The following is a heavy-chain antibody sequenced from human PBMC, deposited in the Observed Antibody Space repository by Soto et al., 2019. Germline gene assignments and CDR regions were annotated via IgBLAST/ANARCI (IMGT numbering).Heavy chain of an antibody. Sequence: QVQLVQSGAEVKKPGSSLKVSCKTSGVTFSTSGISWVRQGPGQGLEWMGGIIPLFGTPKYARKFQGRVSITADESATTTYMELSGLRSDDTAVYYCARVSPSFCGGGNCYRLDSFFDSWGQGSLVVVSS. CDR1: GVTFSTSG. J-gene: IGHJ5*01. CDR2: IIPLFGTP. V-gene: IGHV1-69*01. D-gene: IGHD2-21*01. CDR3: ARVSPSFCGGGNCYRLDSFFDS.